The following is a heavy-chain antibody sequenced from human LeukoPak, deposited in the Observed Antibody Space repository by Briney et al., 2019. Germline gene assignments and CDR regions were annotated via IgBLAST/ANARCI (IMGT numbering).Heavy chain of an antibody. CDR1: GYSFTNNW. J-gene: IGHJ5*02. V-gene: IGHV5-51*01. CDR2: TYPGDSNT. D-gene: IGHD2-15*01. CDR3: AAGSGYCSGGSCYSDWFDP. Sequence: GESLKISCKGSGYSFTNNWIGWVRQMPGKGLEWMGITYPGDSNTRYSPSFQGQVTISADKSISSAYLQWSSLKASDTAMYYCAAGSGYCSGGSCYSDWFDPWGQGTLVTVSS.